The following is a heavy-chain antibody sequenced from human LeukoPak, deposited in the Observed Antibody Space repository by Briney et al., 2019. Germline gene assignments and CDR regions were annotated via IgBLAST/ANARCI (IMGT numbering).Heavy chain of an antibody. Sequence: PGGSLRLSCAASGLIFSHGMHWVRQAPGKGLEWVAVISDDGNIEYYADSVKGRFTISRDNSKNTLFLQMNSLRTDDTAVYYCARDRLYSSSWIYYYYGMDVWGQGTTVTVSS. D-gene: IGHD6-13*01. J-gene: IGHJ6*02. CDR2: ISDDGNIE. CDR3: ARDRLYSSSWIYYYYGMDV. V-gene: IGHV3-30*03. CDR1: GLIFSHG.